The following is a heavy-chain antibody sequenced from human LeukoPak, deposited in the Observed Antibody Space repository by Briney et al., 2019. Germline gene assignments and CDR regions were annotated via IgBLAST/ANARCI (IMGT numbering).Heavy chain of an antibody. CDR1: GFTFSSYA. CDR3: AKGPGSGYDYADY. V-gene: IGHV3-23*01. J-gene: IGHJ4*02. Sequence: GGSLRLSCAASGFTFSSYAMSWVRLAPGKGLEWVSAISGSGGSTYYADSVKGRFTISRDNSKNTLYLQMNSLRAEDTAVYYCAKGPGSGYDYADYWGQGTLVTVSS. CDR2: ISGSGGST. D-gene: IGHD5-12*01.